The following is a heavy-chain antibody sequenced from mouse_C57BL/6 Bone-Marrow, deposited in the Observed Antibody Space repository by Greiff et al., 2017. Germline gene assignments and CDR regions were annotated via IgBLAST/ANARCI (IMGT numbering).Heavy chain of an antibody. V-gene: IGHV1-69*01. CDR3: AREGGDSSGYPAWFAY. J-gene: IGHJ3*01. Sequence: VQLQQPGAELVMPGASVKLSCKASGYTFTSYWMHWVKQRPGQGLEWIGEIDPSDSYTNSNQKFKGKSTLTVDKSSSTAYMQLSRLTSEDSAVDYCAREGGDSSGYPAWFAYWGQGTLVTVSA. D-gene: IGHD3-2*02. CDR2: IDPSDSYT. CDR1: GYTFTSYW.